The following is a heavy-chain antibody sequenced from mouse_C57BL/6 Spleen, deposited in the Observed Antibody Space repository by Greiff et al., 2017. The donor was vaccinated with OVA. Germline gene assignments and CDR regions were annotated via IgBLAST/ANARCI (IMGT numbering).Heavy chain of an antibody. V-gene: IGHV1-69*01. J-gene: IGHJ4*01. CDR3: ARGGAMDY. Sequence: QVQLQQPGAELVMPGASVKLSCKASGYTFTSYWMHWVKQRPGQGLEWIGELDPSDSYTNYNPKFKGKSTLTVDQSSSTAYMQLSSLTSEDSAVYYCARGGAMDYWGQGTSVTVSS. CDR1: GYTFTSYW. CDR2: LDPSDSYT.